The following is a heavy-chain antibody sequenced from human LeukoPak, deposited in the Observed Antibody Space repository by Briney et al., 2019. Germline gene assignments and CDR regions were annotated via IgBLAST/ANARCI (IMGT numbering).Heavy chain of an antibody. CDR1: GFSFSSYE. V-gene: IGHV3-53*01. Sequence: PGGSLRLSCAASGFSFSSYEMNWVRQAPGKGLEWVSALYSGGSTHYADSVKGRFTISRDNSKNTLYLQMNSLSTEDTAVYYCARDMIAATARWGQGTLVTVSS. D-gene: IGHD6-13*01. CDR2: LYSGGST. CDR3: ARDMIAATAR. J-gene: IGHJ4*02.